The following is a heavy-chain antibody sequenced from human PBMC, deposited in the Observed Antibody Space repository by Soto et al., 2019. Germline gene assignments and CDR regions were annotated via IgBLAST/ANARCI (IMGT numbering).Heavy chain of an antibody. J-gene: IGHJ3*02. D-gene: IGHD3-22*01. CDR3: AKSRTYYYDSSGYYPSLAFDI. Sequence: QVQLQESGPGLVKPSQTLSLTCTVSGGSSSSGGYYWSWIRQHPGKGLEWIGHIYYSGSTYYNPSLKSRVTISVDTSKNQFSLKLSSVTAADTAVYYCAKSRTYYYDSSGYYPSLAFDIWGQGTMVTVSS. CDR1: GGSSSSGGYY. CDR2: IYYSGST. V-gene: IGHV4-31*03.